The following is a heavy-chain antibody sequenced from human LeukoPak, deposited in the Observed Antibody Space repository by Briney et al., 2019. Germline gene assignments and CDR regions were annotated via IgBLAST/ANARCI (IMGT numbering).Heavy chain of an antibody. CDR2: ISYDGSNK. D-gene: IGHD4-23*01. V-gene: IGHV3-30-3*01. CDR1: GFTFSSYA. Sequence: GRSLRLSCAASGFTFSSYAMHWVRQAPGKGLEWVAVISYDGSNKYYADSVKGRFTISRDNSKNTLYLQMNSLRAEDTAVYYCAREVVTQENWFDPWGQGTLVTVSS. J-gene: IGHJ5*02. CDR3: AREVVTQENWFDP.